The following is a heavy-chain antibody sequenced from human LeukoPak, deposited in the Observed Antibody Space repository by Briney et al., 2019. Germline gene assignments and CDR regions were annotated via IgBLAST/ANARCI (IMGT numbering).Heavy chain of an antibody. D-gene: IGHD3-22*01. CDR2: IYYSGST. V-gene: IGHV4-39*07. CDR1: GGSISSSSYY. CDR3: AREAPRYYYDSSGLDGAFDI. J-gene: IGHJ3*02. Sequence: SETLSLTCTVSGGSISSSSYYWGWIRQPPGKGLEWIGSIYYSGSTYYNPSLKSRVTISVDTSKNQFSLKLSSVTAADTAVYYCAREAPRYYYDSSGLDGAFDIWGQGTMVTVSS.